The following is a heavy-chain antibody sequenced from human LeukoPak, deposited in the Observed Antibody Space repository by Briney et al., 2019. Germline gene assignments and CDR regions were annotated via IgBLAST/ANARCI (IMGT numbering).Heavy chain of an antibody. CDR1: GYSFTSYG. Sequence: ASVKVSCKACGYSFTSYGISWVRQAPGQGLEGMGWISAYNGNTNYAQKLQGRGTMTTDTSTSTAYMELRSLRSDATAVYYCARGGTMYYYDSSGYPSDYWGQGTLVTVSS. V-gene: IGHV1-18*01. J-gene: IGHJ4*02. D-gene: IGHD3-22*01. CDR3: ARGGTMYYYDSSGYPSDY. CDR2: ISAYNGNT.